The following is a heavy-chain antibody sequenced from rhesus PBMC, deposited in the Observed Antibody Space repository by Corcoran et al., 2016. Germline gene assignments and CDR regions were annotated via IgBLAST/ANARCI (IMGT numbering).Heavy chain of an antibody. Sequence: EVQLVESGGGLVQPGGSLRLSCAASGFTFSSYDMHWVRQAPGKGLEGVAVIWYDGSKKDYADSGKDRCTIARDNTKNMLYLQMNNLRVEDMGVYDCGRGGYSYGFDYWGQGVLVTVSS. V-gene: IGHV3-54*02. D-gene: IGHD5-24*01. J-gene: IGHJ4*01. CDR1: GFTFSSYD. CDR3: GRGGYSYGFDY. CDR2: IWYDGSKK.